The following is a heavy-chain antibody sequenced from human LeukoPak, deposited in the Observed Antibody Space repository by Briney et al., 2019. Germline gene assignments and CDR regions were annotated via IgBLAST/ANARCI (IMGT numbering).Heavy chain of an antibody. CDR1: GYTFTSYD. CDR2: MNPNSGNT. V-gene: IGHV1-8*01. CDR3: ARIYGKDAFDI. Sequence: ASVKVSCKASGYTFTSYDINWVRQAPGQGLEWMGWMNPNSGNTGYAQKFQGRVTITTDESTSTAYMELSSLRSEDTAVYYCARIYGKDAFDIWGQGTMVTVSS. D-gene: IGHD2/OR15-2a*01. J-gene: IGHJ3*02.